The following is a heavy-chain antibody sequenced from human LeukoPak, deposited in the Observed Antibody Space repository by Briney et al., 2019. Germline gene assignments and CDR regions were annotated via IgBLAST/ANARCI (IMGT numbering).Heavy chain of an antibody. Sequence: PGGSLRLSCAASGFTFSSYSMNWVRQAPGKGLEWVWSISSSSSYIYYADSVKGRFTISRDNAKNSLYLQMNSLRAEDTAVYYCATMVRGVIIPAYFDYWGQGTLVTVSS. J-gene: IGHJ4*02. D-gene: IGHD3-10*01. V-gene: IGHV3-21*01. CDR3: ATMVRGVIIPAYFDY. CDR1: GFTFSSYS. CDR2: ISSSSSYI.